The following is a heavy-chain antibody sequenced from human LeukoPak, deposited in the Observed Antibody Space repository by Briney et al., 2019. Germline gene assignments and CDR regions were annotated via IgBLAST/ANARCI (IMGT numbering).Heavy chain of an antibody. Sequence: ASVKVSCKASGYTFTSYDINWVRQATGQGLEWMGWMNPNSGNTGYAQKFQGRVTMTRNTSISTAYTELSSLRSEDTAVYYCARGTSSGWYVVRICYYYMDVWGKGTTVTISS. V-gene: IGHV1-8*01. CDR2: MNPNSGNT. D-gene: IGHD6-19*01. CDR1: GYTFTSYD. CDR3: ARGTSSGWYVVRICYYYMDV. J-gene: IGHJ6*03.